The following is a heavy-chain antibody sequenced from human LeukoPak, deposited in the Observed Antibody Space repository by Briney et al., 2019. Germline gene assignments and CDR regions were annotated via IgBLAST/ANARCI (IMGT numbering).Heavy chain of an antibody. V-gene: IGHV4-59*08. CDR3: ARRQTFADSTAWYDTFDI. CDR1: GGSISTYY. J-gene: IGHJ3*02. D-gene: IGHD6-19*01. CDR2: IYRSGII. Sequence: PSETLSLTCTVSGGSISTYYWSWIRQPPGKGLEFIAYIYRSGIINYNPSLQRRVAMSADTSENRFSLNLSSMPAADTAVYYCARRQTFADSTAWYDTFDIWGHGTMVTVSS.